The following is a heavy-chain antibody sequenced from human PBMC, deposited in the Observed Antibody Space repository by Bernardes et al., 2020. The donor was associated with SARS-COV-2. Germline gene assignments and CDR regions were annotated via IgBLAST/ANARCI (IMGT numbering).Heavy chain of an antibody. Sequence: TLSLTCTVSGGSISSGGYYWSWIRQHPGKGLEWIGYIYYSGSTYYNPSLKSRVTISVDTSKNQFSLKLSSVTAADTAVYYCARVFGYDSSLDYWGQGTLVTVSS. CDR2: IYYSGST. D-gene: IGHD3-22*01. J-gene: IGHJ4*02. CDR1: GGSISSGGYY. V-gene: IGHV4-31*03. CDR3: ARVFGYDSSLDY.